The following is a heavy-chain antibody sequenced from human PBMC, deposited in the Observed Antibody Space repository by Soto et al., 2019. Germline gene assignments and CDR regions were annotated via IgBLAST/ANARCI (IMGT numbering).Heavy chain of an antibody. J-gene: IGHJ3*02. CDR3: TKAPDYYDSSGYYYFSPDAFDI. CDR2: IRSKAYGGTT. V-gene: IGHV3-49*03. CDR1: GFTFGDYA. D-gene: IGHD3-22*01. Sequence: GGSLRLSCTASGFTFGDYAMSWFRQAPGKGLEWVGFIRSKAYGGTTEYAASVKGRFTISRDDSKSIAYLQMNSLKTEDTAVYYCTKAPDYYDSSGYYYFSPDAFDIWGQGTMVTVSS.